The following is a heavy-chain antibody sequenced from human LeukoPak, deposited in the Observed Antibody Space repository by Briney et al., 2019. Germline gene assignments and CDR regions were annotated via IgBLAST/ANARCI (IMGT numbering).Heavy chain of an antibody. V-gene: IGHV4-34*01. J-gene: IGHJ4*02. CDR1: GGSFSGFY. D-gene: IGHD6-6*01. Sequence: NTSETLSLTCAVSGGSFSGFYWSWIRQPPGGGLEWIADINHSGTTNYNPSLKSRVTISVDTSKNQFSLNLKSMTAADTAVYYCTRQYSSSYYSDYWGQGTLVTVSS. CDR3: TRQYSSSYYSDY. CDR2: INHSGTT.